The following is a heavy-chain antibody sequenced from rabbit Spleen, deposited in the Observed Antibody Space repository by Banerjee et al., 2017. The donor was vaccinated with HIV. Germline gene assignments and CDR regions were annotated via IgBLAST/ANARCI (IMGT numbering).Heavy chain of an antibody. D-gene: IGHD1-1*01. CDR1: GFSFSSSQ. CDR3: ARYGSRTSYDMDL. CDR2: IYNSDGST. J-gene: IGHJ4*01. V-gene: IGHV1S40*01. Sequence: QSLEESGGDLVKPGASLTLTCTASGFSFSSSQLCWVRQVPGKGLEWIAYIYNSDGSTDYASWAKGRFPVSKTSSTTVTLQMTSLTAADTATYFCARYGSRTSYDMDLWGPGTLVTVS.